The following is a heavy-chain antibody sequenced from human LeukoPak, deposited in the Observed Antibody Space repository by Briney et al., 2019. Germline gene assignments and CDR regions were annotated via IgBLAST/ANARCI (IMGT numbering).Heavy chain of an antibody. CDR2: IKQDGSEK. J-gene: IGHJ4*02. Sequence: GGSLRLSWAASGFAFSSYNMKWVRQAPGEGLEWVANIKQDGSEKYYVDSVKGRFTISRDNAKNSLYLQMNSLRAEDTAVYYCAREAGTMIVVVITTFDYWGQGTLVTVSS. CDR3: AREAGTMIVVVITTFDY. CDR1: GFAFSSYN. V-gene: IGHV3-7*01. D-gene: IGHD3-22*01.